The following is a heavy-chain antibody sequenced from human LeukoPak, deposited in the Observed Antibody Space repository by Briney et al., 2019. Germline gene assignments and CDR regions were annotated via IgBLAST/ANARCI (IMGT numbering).Heavy chain of an antibody. CDR3: ARIYSSSWYYFDY. CDR1: GGSISSSSYY. CDR2: IYYSGST. D-gene: IGHD6-13*01. J-gene: IGHJ4*02. Sequence: PSETLSLTCTVSGGSISSSSYYWGWIRQPPGKGLEWIGRIYYSGSTYYNPSLKSRVTISIDTSKNQFSLRLSSVTAADTAVYYCARIYSSSWYYFDYWGQGTLVTVSS. V-gene: IGHV4-39*07.